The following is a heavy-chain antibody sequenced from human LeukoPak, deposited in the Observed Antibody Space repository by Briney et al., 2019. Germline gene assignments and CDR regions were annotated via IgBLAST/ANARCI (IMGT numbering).Heavy chain of an antibody. CDR3: AREFGISVVVPAAPYYYYGMDV. CDR1: GVTFSSYW. Sequence: PGGSLRLSCAASGVTFSSYWMSWVRQAPGKGLEWVANIKQDGSEKYYVDSVKGRFTISRDNAKNSLYLQMNSLRAEDTAVYYCAREFGISVVVPAAPYYYYGMDVWGQGTTVTVSS. D-gene: IGHD2-2*01. CDR2: IKQDGSEK. V-gene: IGHV3-7*01. J-gene: IGHJ6*02.